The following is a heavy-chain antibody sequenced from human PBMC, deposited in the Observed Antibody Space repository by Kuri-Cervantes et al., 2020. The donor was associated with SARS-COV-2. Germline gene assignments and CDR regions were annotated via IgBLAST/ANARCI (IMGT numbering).Heavy chain of an antibody. J-gene: IGHJ4*02. CDR2: LYTSGST. CDR3: ARGIGYSSSWYSGSYYYFDY. D-gene: IGHD6-13*01. CDR1: GGPISSDSYY. Sequence: SCTVSGGPISSDSYYWTWIRQPAGKGLEWIGRLYTSGSTNYNPSLKSRVTISADTSKNQFSLNLSSVTAADTAVYYCARGIGYSSSWYSGSYYYFDYWGQGTLVTVSS. V-gene: IGHV4-61*02.